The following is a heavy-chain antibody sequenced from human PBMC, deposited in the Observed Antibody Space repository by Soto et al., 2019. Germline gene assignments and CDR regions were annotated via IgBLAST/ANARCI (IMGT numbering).Heavy chain of an antibody. CDR1: GFTFSKAW. D-gene: IGHD3-16*01. J-gene: IGHJ4*02. V-gene: IGHV3-15*01. CDR2: IKSRADGGTA. CDR3: ATLGGNLGAFDY. Sequence: EVQLVESGGGLVKPGGSLRLSCAASGFTFSKAWRSWVAQAPGKGLGWVGRIKSRADGGTADHAAPVKGRFAISRDDSKNTLYLQMNSLKTEDTAVYYCATLGGNLGAFDYWGQGTLVTVSS.